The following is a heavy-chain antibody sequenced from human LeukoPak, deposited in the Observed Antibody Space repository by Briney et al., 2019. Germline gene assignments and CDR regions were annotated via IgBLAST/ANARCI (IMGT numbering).Heavy chain of an antibody. CDR2: IDPNSGGT. Sequence: ASVKVSCKTSGYTFTGYYIHLLRQAPGQGLEWMAWIDPNSGGTNYAHKFKGRVTMTRDTSISTAYMELSRLRSDDTAVYYCARAGVSSSYYFDYWGQGTLVTVSS. D-gene: IGHD6-6*01. CDR3: ARAGVSSSYYFDY. CDR1: GYTFTGYY. J-gene: IGHJ4*02. V-gene: IGHV1-2*02.